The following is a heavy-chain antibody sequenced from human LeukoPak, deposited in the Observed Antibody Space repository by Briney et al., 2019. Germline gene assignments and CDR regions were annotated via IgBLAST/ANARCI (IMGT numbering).Heavy chain of an antibody. CDR2: ISSSSSYI. V-gene: IGHV3-21*01. Sequence: PGGSLRLSCAASGFPFSGSWMDWVRQAPGEGLEWVSSISSSSSYIYYADSVKGRFTISRDNAKNSLYLQMNSLRAEDTAVYYCARDPIGGLYYYYMDVWGKGTTVTVSS. CDR3: ARDPIGGLYYYYMDV. J-gene: IGHJ6*03. CDR1: GFPFSGSW. D-gene: IGHD4-23*01.